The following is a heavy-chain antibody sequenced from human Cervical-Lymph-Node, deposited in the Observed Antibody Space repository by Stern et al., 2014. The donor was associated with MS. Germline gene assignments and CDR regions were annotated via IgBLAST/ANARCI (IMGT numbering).Heavy chain of an antibody. CDR1: GFTFSSYG. D-gene: IGHD6-6*01. Sequence: VQLVESGGGVVQPGRSLRLSCAASGFTFSSYGMHWVRQAPGKGLEWVAVIWYDGSNTYYAGSVKGRFTISRDHSKNTPELPLNSLRAEDTAVFYCARVGAARLYGMDVWGQGTPVTVSS. J-gene: IGHJ6*02. CDR3: ARVGAARLYGMDV. V-gene: IGHV3-33*01. CDR2: IWYDGSNT.